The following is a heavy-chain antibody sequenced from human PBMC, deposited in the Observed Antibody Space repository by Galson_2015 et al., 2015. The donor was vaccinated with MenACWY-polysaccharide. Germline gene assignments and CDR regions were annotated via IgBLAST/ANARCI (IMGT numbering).Heavy chain of an antibody. V-gene: IGHV4-59*01. J-gene: IGHJ6*02. CDR1: GGSISSYY. CDR3: ARDRPMSYGMDV. CDR2: IYYSGST. Sequence: SETLSLTCTVSGGSISSYYWSWIRQPPGKGLEWIGYIYYSGSTNYNPSLKSRVTISVDTSKNQFSLKLSSVTAADTAVYYCARDRPMSYGMDVWGQGTTVTVSS.